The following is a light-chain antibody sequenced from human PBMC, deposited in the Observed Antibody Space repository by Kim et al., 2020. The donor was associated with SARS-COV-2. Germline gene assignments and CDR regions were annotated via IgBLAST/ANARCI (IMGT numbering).Light chain of an antibody. J-gene: IGKJ5*01. V-gene: IGKV3-11*01. Sequence: PSLPVSPGKRASPSCRASQSVGTYLAWYQQKPGQAPRLLIYDASKRATGIPARFRGSGSGTDFTLTIGTLEPEDSAVYYCQQRGNFGQGTRLEIK. CDR3: QQRGN. CDR2: DAS. CDR1: QSVGTY.